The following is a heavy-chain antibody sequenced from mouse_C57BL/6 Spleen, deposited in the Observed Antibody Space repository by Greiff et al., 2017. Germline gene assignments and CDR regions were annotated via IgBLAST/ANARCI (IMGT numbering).Heavy chain of an antibody. CDR2: LDPEDGDT. CDR3: PTCYYGSNGYFDV. Sequence: VQLQQSGAELVRPGASVKLSCTASGFSIKDYYMHWVKHRPEQGLEWIGRLDPEDGDTAYAPKFQGKATMTADTSSNTAYMQLSSLTSEDTDVYYSPTCYYGSNGYFDVWGTGTTVTVSS. CDR1: GFSIKDYY. V-gene: IGHV14-1*01. D-gene: IGHD1-1*01. J-gene: IGHJ1*03.